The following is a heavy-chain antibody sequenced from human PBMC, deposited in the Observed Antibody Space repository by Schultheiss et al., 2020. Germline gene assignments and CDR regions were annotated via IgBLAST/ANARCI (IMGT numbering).Heavy chain of an antibody. V-gene: IGHV3-7*04. Sequence: GGSLRLSCAASGFTFSSSWMHWVCQAPGKGLEWVANIKQDGSEKYYVDSVKGRFTISRDNAKKSLSRQMNSLRAEDTPVYYCARARRFGIVGARDQYYFDYWGQGTLVTVSS. J-gene: IGHJ4*02. CDR3: ARARRFGIVGARDQYYFDY. CDR1: GFTFSSSW. D-gene: IGHD1-26*01. CDR2: IKQDGSEK.